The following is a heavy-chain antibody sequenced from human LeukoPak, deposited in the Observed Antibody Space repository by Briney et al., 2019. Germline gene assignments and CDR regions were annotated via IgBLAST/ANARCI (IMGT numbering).Heavy chain of an antibody. D-gene: IGHD5-24*01. V-gene: IGHV3-21*01. Sequence: PGGSLRLSCAASGFTFSSHSMNWVRQAPGKGLEWVSSISSSSSYIYYADSVKGRFTISRDNAKNSLYLQMNSLRAEDTAVYYCARAAGRDGYNFNYYYMDVWGKGTTVTVSS. J-gene: IGHJ6*03. CDR1: GFTFSSHS. CDR3: ARAAGRDGYNFNYYYMDV. CDR2: ISSSSSYI.